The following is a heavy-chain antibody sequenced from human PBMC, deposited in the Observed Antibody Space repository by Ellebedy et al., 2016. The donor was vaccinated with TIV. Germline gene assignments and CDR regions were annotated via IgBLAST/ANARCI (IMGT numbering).Heavy chain of an antibody. CDR1: GFTFSSYW. CDR3: ARDLSEDSAPFDY. CDR2: IKQDGSEK. V-gene: IGHV3-7*01. J-gene: IGHJ4*02. Sequence: GESLKISCAASGFTFSSYWMSWVRQAPGNGLEWVANIKQDGSEKYYVDSVKGRFTISRDNAKNSLYLQMNSLRAEDTAVYYCARDLSEDSAPFDYWGQGTLVTVSS. D-gene: IGHD1-26*01.